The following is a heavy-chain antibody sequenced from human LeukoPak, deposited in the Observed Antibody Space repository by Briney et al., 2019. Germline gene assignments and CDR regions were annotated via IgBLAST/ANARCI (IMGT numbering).Heavy chain of an antibody. CDR3: AREGHAYCSGGSCNFNWFDP. V-gene: IGHV1-69*01. J-gene: IGHJ5*02. CDR2: IIPIFGTA. Sequence: SVKASCKASGGTFSSYAISWVRQAPGQGLEWMGGIIPIFGTANYAQKFQGRVTITADESPSTAYMELSSLRSEDTAVYYCAREGHAYCSGGSCNFNWFDPWGQGTLVTVSS. D-gene: IGHD2-15*01. CDR1: GGTFSSYA.